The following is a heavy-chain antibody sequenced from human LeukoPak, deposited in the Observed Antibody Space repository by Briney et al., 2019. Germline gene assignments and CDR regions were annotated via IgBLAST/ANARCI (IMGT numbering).Heavy chain of an antibody. Sequence: PSETLSLTCTISGXSISSYHWSWIRQPPGKGLEWIGYIYDSGSTNYKPSLKSRVTISVDTSKNQFSLKLSSVTAADTAVYYCARGGWYFYVWGRGTLVTVSS. CDR1: GXSISSYH. CDR2: IYDSGST. J-gene: IGHJ2*01. V-gene: IGHV4-59*01. CDR3: ARGGWYFYV.